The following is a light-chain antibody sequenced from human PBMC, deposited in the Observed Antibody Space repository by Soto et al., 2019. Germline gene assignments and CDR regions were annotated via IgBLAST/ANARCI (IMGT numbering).Light chain of an antibody. CDR1: RSVGNNY. V-gene: IGKV3-20*01. CDR2: DAS. Sequence: EIVLTQSPGTLSLPPGERATLSCRASRSVGNNYLAWYQQRPGQAPNLLIYDASSRATGIPDRISGSGSGTDFTLTITRLEPEDSAMYYCQQYAYSPLNFGGGTKVDIK. J-gene: IGKJ4*01. CDR3: QQYAYSPLN.